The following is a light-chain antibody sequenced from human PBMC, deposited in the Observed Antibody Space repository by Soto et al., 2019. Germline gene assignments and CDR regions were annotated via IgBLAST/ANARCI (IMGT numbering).Light chain of an antibody. CDR1: QSISNY. J-gene: IGKJ5*01. V-gene: IGKV1-39*01. CDR2: AAS. CDR3: QQTYSTPIT. Sequence: DIQMTQSPSSLSASVGDSVTIACRTSQSISNYLNWYQQRQGKAPKLLIYAASSLQSGVPSRFSGSGSGTDFTLTISSLQPEDFVTYYCQQTYSTPITFGQGTRLENK.